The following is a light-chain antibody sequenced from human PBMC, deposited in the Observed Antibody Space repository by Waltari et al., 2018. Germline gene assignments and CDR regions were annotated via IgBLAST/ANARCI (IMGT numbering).Light chain of an antibody. Sequence: EIVLTQSPGPASLSPGERVTLSCRASQSVGSSSLAWYQQKPGQAPRLVSYRASRRATGIPDRFSGSGSGTDFSLTISRLEPEYFAVYYCQQHGTLPATFGQGTKVEIK. V-gene: IGKV3-20*01. J-gene: IGKJ1*01. CDR1: QSVGSSS. CDR3: QQHGTLPAT. CDR2: RAS.